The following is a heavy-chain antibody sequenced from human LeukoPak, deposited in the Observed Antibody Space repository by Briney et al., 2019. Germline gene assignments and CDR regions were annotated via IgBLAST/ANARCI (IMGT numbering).Heavy chain of an antibody. Sequence: GRSLRLSCAASGFTFSSYAMHWVRQAPGKGLEWVAVISYDGSNKYYADSVKGRFTISRDNSKNTLYLQMNILRAEDTAVYYCASWDYGGSCYWGQGTLVTVSS. D-gene: IGHD4-17*01. CDR3: ASWDYGGSCY. CDR1: GFTFSSYA. V-gene: IGHV3-30-3*01. J-gene: IGHJ4*02. CDR2: ISYDGSNK.